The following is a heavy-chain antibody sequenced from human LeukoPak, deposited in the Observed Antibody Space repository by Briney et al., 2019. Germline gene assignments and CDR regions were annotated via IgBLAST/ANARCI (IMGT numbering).Heavy chain of an antibody. Sequence: ASVKVSCKASGYTFTSYYMHWVRQAPGQGLEWMGIINPSGGSTSYAQKFQGRVTMTRDTSTSTVYMELSSLRSEDTAVYYCARARRIFGVVTLPYYYYYGMDVWGQGTTVTVSS. CDR1: GYTFTSYY. V-gene: IGHV1-46*01. J-gene: IGHJ6*02. CDR3: ARARRIFGVVTLPYYYYYGMDV. D-gene: IGHD3-3*01. CDR2: INPSGGST.